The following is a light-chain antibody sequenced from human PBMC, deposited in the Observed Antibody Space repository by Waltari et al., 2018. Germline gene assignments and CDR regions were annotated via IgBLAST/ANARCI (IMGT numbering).Light chain of an antibody. V-gene: IGLV1-44*01. Sequence: QSVLTQPPSASGTPGQTMTIPCSGNTSNIGQSTVSWYQQVPGTAPKLLIYKNDERPSGVPGRFSGSKAGTSASLAISGLQSDDDSDYFCATWDVTLNGVVFGGGTRLTVL. CDR2: KND. J-gene: IGLJ3*02. CDR1: TSNIGQST. CDR3: ATWDVTLNGVV.